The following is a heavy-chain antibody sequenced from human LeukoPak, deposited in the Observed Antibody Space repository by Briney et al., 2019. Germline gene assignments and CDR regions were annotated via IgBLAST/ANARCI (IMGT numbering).Heavy chain of an antibody. Sequence: ASVKVSCKASGYTFNNYDINWVRQATGQGLEYMGWVNTNSGNTGYSQKFQGRVTMTRSTSISTAYMELTSLRSDDTAVYYCARGGVGATTYVWFDPWGQGTLVTVSS. CDR2: VNTNSGNT. J-gene: IGHJ5*02. CDR1: GYTFNNYD. D-gene: IGHD1-26*01. CDR3: ARGGVGATTYVWFDP. V-gene: IGHV1-8*01.